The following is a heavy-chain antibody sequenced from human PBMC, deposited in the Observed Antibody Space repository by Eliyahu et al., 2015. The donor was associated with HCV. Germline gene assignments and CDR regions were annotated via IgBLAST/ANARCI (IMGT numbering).Heavy chain of an antibody. Sequence: QVQLQESGPGLVKPSETLSLTCTVSGGSXSSYYWSWIRQPAGKGLEWIGRIYTSGSTNYNPSLKSRVTMSVDTSKNQFSLKLSSVTAADTAVYYCARAQPLGANYYYYGMDVWGQGTTVTVSS. D-gene: IGHD1-26*01. CDR3: ARAQPLGANYYYYGMDV. J-gene: IGHJ6*02. CDR2: IYTSGST. CDR1: GGSXSSYY. V-gene: IGHV4-4*07.